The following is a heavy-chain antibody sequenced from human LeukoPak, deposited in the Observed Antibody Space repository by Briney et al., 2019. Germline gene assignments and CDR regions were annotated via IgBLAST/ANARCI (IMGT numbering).Heavy chain of an antibody. D-gene: IGHD2-2*01. J-gene: IGHJ4*02. V-gene: IGHV3-23*01. CDR1: GFTFSSYA. CDR2: IIGSGSST. Sequence: GGSLRLSCAASGFTFSSYAMSWVRQAPGKGLERVSAIIGSGSSTYYADSVKGRFTISRDNANNPLYLQMNSLRAEGTAVYYCAKSKSGCSSTSCYAISFDYWGQGTLVTVSS. CDR3: AKSKSGCSSTSCYAISFDY.